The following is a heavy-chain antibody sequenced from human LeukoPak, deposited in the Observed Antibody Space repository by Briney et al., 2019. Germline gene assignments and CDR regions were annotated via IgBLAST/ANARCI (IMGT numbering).Heavy chain of an antibody. Sequence: SVKVSCKASGGTFSSYAISWVRQAPGQGLEWMGGIIPIFGTANYAQKFQGRVTITTDESTSTAYMELSSLTSEDTAVYYCARIEGMASTMGDWGQGTLVTVSS. CDR1: GGTFSSYA. V-gene: IGHV1-69*05. J-gene: IGHJ4*02. CDR3: ARIEGMASTMGD. CDR2: IIPIFGTA. D-gene: IGHD5/OR15-5a*01.